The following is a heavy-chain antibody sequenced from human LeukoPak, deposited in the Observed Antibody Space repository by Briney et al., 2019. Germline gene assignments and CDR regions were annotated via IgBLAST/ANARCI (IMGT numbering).Heavy chain of an antibody. CDR1: GGSFSGYY. V-gene: IGHV4-34*01. CDR2: INHSGST. CDR3: ARGSRRSSSSWTDY. Sequence: SETLSLTCAVYGGSFSGYYWSWIRQPPGKGLEWIGEINHSGSTNFNPSLKSRVTISVDTSKTQFSLKLSSVTAADTAVYYCARGSRRSSSSWTDYWGQGTLVTVSS. J-gene: IGHJ4*02. D-gene: IGHD6-13*01.